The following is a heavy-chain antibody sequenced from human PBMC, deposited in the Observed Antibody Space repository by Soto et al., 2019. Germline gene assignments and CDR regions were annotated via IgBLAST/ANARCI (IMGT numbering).Heavy chain of an antibody. CDR1: GGTFRTES. CDR3: ARGHEVGGNSDAFDI. D-gene: IGHD2-21*01. Sequence: QVQLVQSGAEVTKPGSSVKVSCKASGGTFRTESINWVRQAPGRGLEWMGGIIPVFGTSDYAQKFQGRVKITADESTTTAYMELSSLRSDDTAVYYCARGHEVGGNSDAFDIWGQGTMVTVSS. V-gene: IGHV1-69*12. CDR2: IIPVFGTS. J-gene: IGHJ3*02.